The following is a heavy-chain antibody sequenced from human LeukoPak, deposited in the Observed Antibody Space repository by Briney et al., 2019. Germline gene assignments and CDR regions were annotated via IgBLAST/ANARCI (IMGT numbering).Heavy chain of an antibody. V-gene: IGHV3-30*18. Sequence: PGGSLRLSCAASGFTFSSYGMHWVRQAPGKGLEWVAVISYDGSNKYYADSVKGRFTISRDNSKNTLYLQMNSLRAEDTAVYYCAKADGYNSPFDYWGQGTRVTVSS. J-gene: IGHJ4*02. CDR2: ISYDGSNK. CDR1: GFTFSSYG. D-gene: IGHD5-24*01. CDR3: AKADGYNSPFDY.